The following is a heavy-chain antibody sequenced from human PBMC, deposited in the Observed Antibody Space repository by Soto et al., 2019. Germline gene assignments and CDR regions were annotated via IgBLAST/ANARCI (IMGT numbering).Heavy chain of an antibody. Sequence: EVQLLESGGGLVQPGGSLRLSCAASGFTFSSYAMSWVRQAPGKGLEWVSAISGSGGSTYYADSVKGRFTISRDNSKNTLYLQMNSLRAEDTAVYYCARVRDYSNSQVGWGSLAYWGQGTLVTVSS. CDR3: ARVRDYSNSQVGWGSLAY. CDR1: GFTFSSYA. D-gene: IGHD4-4*01. CDR2: ISGSGGST. V-gene: IGHV3-23*01. J-gene: IGHJ4*02.